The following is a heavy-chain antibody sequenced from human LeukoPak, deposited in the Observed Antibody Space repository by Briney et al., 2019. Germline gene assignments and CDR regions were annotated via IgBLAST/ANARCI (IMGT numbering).Heavy chain of an antibody. CDR3: AAEVSYCDILTGYGDI. J-gene: IGHJ3*02. CDR1: GFTFSSYA. D-gene: IGHD3-9*01. Sequence: GGSLRLSCAASGFTFSSYAMSWVRQAPGKGLEWVSAISGSGGSTYYADSVKGRFTISRDNSKNTLYLQMNSLRAEDTAVYYCAAEVSYCDILTGYGDIWGQGTMVTVSS. CDR2: ISGSGGST. V-gene: IGHV3-23*01.